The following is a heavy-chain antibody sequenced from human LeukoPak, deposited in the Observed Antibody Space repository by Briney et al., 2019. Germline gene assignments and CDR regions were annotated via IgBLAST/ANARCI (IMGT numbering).Heavy chain of an antibody. CDR1: GFTFGSYS. Sequence: GGSLRLSCAASGFTFGSYSVNWVRQAPGKGLEWVSYISSSSSTIYYADSVKGRFTISRDNAKNSLYLQMNSLRAEDTAVYYCASDPYSSGWNDYWGQGTLVTVSS. D-gene: IGHD6-19*01. J-gene: IGHJ4*02. CDR2: ISSSSSTI. V-gene: IGHV3-48*04. CDR3: ASDPYSSGWNDY.